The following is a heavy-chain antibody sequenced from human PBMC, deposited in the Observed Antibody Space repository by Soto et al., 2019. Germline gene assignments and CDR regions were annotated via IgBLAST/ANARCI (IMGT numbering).Heavy chain of an antibody. J-gene: IGHJ4*02. CDR3: ASGYYRGRYYFDY. Sequence: ASVKVSCKASGYTFPSYGISWVRQAPGQGLEWMGWISAYNGNTNYAQKLQGRVTMTTDTSTSTAYMELSSLRSEDTAVYYCASGYYRGRYYFDYWGQGTLVTVSS. CDR2: ISAYNGNT. CDR1: GYTFPSYG. V-gene: IGHV1-18*01. D-gene: IGHD3-3*01.